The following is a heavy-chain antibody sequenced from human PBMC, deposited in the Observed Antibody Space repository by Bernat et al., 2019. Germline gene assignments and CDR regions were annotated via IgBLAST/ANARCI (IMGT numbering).Heavy chain of an antibody. Sequence: EVQLVESGGGLVQPERSLRLSCAASGFTFDDYAMHWVRQAPGKGPEWVSGLSWNSDKIDYADSVKGRFTISRDNANKSLYLQMNSLRVEDSALYYCAKDKYSSSSEEGFFDYWGQGTLVTVSS. J-gene: IGHJ4*02. CDR2: LSWNSDKI. CDR1: GFTFDDYA. V-gene: IGHV3-9*01. CDR3: AKDKYSSSSEEGFFDY. D-gene: IGHD6-6*01.